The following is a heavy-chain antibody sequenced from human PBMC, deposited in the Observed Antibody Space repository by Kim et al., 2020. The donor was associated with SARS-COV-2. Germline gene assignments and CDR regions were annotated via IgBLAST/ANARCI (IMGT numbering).Heavy chain of an antibody. CDR2: IYYSGST. CDR1: GGSISSSSYY. V-gene: IGHV4-39*01. J-gene: IGHJ4*02. Sequence: SETLSLTCTVSGGSISSSSYYWGWIRQPPGQGLEWIGSIYYSGSTYYNPSLKSRVTMSVDTSKNQFSLKLSYVTAADTAVYCCARHALSSGYYLYYFDYWGQGTLVTVSS. CDR3: ARHALSSGYYLYYFDY. D-gene: IGHD3-22*01.